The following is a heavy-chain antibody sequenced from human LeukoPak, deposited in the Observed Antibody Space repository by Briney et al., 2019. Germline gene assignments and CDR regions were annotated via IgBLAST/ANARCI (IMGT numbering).Heavy chain of an antibody. J-gene: IGHJ4*02. CDR2: IIPIFGTA. D-gene: IGHD3-16*02. CDR3: ARDGLMGGVWGSYRFDY. V-gene: IGHV1-69*13. CDR1: GGTFSSYA. Sequence: SVKVSCKASGGTFSSYAISWVRQAPGQGLEWMGGIIPIFGTANYAQKFQGRVTITADESTSTAYMELSSLRSEDTAVYYCARDGLMGGVWGSYRFDYWGQGTLVTVSS.